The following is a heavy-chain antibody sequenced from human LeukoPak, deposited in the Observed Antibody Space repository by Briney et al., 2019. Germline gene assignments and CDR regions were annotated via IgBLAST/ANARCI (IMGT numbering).Heavy chain of an antibody. CDR3: AGIAARFAFDI. J-gene: IGHJ3*02. V-gene: IGHV4-34*01. CDR2: INHSGST. Sequence: PSETLSLTCAVYGGSFSGYYWSWIRQPPGKGLEWIGEINHSGSTNYNPSLKSRVTISVDTSKNQFSLKLSSVTAADTAVYYCAGIAARFAFDIWGQGTMVTVSS. D-gene: IGHD6-6*01. CDR1: GGSFSGYY.